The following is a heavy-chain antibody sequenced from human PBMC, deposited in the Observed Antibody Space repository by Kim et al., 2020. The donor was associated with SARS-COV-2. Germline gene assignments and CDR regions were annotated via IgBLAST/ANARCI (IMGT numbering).Heavy chain of an antibody. CDR1: GGSISSSSYY. D-gene: IGHD1-1*01. Sequence: SETLSLTCTVSGGSISSSSYYWGWIRQPPGKGLEWIGSIYYSGSTYYNPSLKSRVTISVDTSKNQFSLKLSSVTAADTAVDYCARTTQENWNDPHYYFDYWGQGTLVTVSA. CDR3: ARTTQENWNDPHYYFDY. V-gene: IGHV4-39*01. CDR2: IYYSGST. J-gene: IGHJ4*02.